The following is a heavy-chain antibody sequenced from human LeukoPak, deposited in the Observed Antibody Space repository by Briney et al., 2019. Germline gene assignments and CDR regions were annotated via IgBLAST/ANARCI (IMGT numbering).Heavy chain of an antibody. CDR2: IYPGDSDT. CDR3: ARLGSIAVAGTNYYYGMDV. V-gene: IGHV5-51*01. Sequence: TPGESLKISCKGSGYSFTSYWIGWVRQMPGKGLEWMGIIYPGDSDTRYSPSFQGQVTISADKSISAAYLQWSSLKASDTAMYYCARLGSIAVAGTNYYYGMDVWGQGTTVTVSS. D-gene: IGHD6-19*01. J-gene: IGHJ6*02. CDR1: GYSFTSYW.